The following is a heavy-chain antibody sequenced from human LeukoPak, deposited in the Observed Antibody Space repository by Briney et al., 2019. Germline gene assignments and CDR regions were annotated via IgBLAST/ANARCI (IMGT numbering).Heavy chain of an antibody. V-gene: IGHV3-11*01. D-gene: IGHD2-2*01. J-gene: IGHJ4*02. CDR1: GFTFSDYY. Sequence: PGGSLRLSCAASGFTFSDYYMSWIRQAPGKGLEWVAYISSSGSSIYYADSVKGRFTISRDNAKNSLCLQMNSLRAEDTAVYYCARAEFISTLLDYWGQGTLVTVSS. CDR3: ARAEFISTLLDY. CDR2: ISSSGSSI.